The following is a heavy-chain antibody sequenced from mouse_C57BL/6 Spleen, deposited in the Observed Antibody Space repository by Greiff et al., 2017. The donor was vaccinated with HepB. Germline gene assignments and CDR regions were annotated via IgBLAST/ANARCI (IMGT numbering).Heavy chain of an antibody. CDR1: GYTFTDYY. J-gene: IGHJ1*03. V-gene: IGHV1-26*01. CDR2: INPYNGGT. Sequence: EVQLQQSGPELVKPGASVKISCKASGYTFTDYYMNWVKQSHGKSLEWIGDINPYNGGTSYNQKFKGKATLTVDKSSSTAYMELRSLTSEDAAVYYFARSRGYDYDKKYFDVWGTGTTVTVSS. D-gene: IGHD2-4*01. CDR3: ARSRGYDYDKKYFDV.